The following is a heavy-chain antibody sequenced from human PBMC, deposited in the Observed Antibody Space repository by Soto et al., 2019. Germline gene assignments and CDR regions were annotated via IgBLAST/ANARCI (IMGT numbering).Heavy chain of an antibody. Sequence: GESLKISCKGSGYSFTSNWIGWVRQMPGKGLEWMGVIYPGDSDTKYSPSFQGQVTISADKSISTAYLQWSSLKASDTAVYYCVRRGISIVIPPWEWGQGTLVTVSS. V-gene: IGHV5-51*01. D-gene: IGHD1-26*01. CDR3: VRRGISIVIPPWE. CDR1: GYSFTSNW. J-gene: IGHJ4*02. CDR2: IYPGDSDT.